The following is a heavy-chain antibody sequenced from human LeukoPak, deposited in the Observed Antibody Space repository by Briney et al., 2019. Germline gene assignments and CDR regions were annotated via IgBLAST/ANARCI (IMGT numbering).Heavy chain of an antibody. CDR1: GGSISSYY. CDR3: ARGPRYNWNYGWYMDV. CDR2: IYYSGST. Sequence: SETLSLTCTVSGGSISSYYWSWIRQPPGKGLKWIGYIYYSGSTNYNPSLKSRVTISVDTSKNQFSLKLSSVTAADTAVYYCARGPRYNWNYGWYMDVWGKGTTVTVSS. V-gene: IGHV4-59*01. D-gene: IGHD1-7*01. J-gene: IGHJ6*03.